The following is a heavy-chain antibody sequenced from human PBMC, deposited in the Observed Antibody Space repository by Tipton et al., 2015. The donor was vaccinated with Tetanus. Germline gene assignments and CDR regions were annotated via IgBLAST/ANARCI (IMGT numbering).Heavy chain of an antibody. V-gene: IGHV5-51*01. CDR3: ARMYSTSSPFDR. CDR1: GYSFTSHW. Sequence: QLVQSGADVKKPGESLKISCKASGYSFTSHWIGWVRQMPGKGLEWMGMIFPDDSDTRYSPSFQGHVPFSVDKSTSTVYLQWSSLKASDTAMYFCARMYSTSSPFDRWGQGTLVAVPS. CDR2: IFPDDSDT. J-gene: IGHJ4*02. D-gene: IGHD6-6*01.